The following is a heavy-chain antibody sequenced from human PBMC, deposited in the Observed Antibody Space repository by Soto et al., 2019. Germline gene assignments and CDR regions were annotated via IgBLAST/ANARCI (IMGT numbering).Heavy chain of an antibody. Sequence: EVQLVESRGGLVQPGGSLRLSCAASGFTFSSYWMHWVRQAPGKGLEWVSRIEGDGSSTTSADSVKGRFTVSRDDARNTLYLQMSSLRADDTAIYYCAREGLDTAGFFDVWGQGTMVTVSS. V-gene: IGHV3-74*01. CDR1: GFTFSSYW. D-gene: IGHD6-13*01. J-gene: IGHJ3*01. CDR2: IEGDGSST. CDR3: AREGLDTAGFFDV.